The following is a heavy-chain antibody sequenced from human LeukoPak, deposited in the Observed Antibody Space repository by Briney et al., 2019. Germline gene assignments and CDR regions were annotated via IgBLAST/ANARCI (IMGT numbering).Heavy chain of an antibody. CDR2: IKSKTDGRTT. Sequence: GGSLRLSCAASGFTFSNAWMSWVRQAPGKGLEWVGRIKSKTDGRTTEYAASVKGRFTISRDDSKSIAYLQMNSLKTEDTAVYSCSRADSTGLGDYWGQGTLVTVSS. J-gene: IGHJ4*02. CDR1: GFTFSNAW. V-gene: IGHV3-15*01. D-gene: IGHD3-22*01. CDR3: SRADSTGLGDY.